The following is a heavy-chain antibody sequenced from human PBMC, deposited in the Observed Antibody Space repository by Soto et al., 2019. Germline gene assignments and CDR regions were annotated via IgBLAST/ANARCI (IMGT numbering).Heavy chain of an antibody. CDR3: ARDGGGYGSGSYYNVGYYYYYMAV. CDR1: GYTFTSYG. Sequence: QVQLVQSGAEVKKPGASVKVSCKASGYTFTSYGISWVRQAPGQGLERMGWISAYNGNKNYAQKLQGRVTMTTDTSTSTAYMELRSLRSDDTAVYYCARDGGGYGSGSYYNVGYYYYYMAVWGKGTTVTVSS. D-gene: IGHD3-10*01. J-gene: IGHJ6*03. V-gene: IGHV1-18*01. CDR2: ISAYNGNK.